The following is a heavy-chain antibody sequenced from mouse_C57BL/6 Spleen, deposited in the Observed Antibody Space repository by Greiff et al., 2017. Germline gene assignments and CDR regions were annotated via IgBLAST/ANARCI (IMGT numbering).Heavy chain of an antibody. CDR2: IYPGDGDT. V-gene: IGHV1-80*01. CDR3: ARHGSSYGWYFDV. CDR1: GYAFSSYW. J-gene: IGHJ1*03. Sequence: QVQLKQSGAELVKPGASVKISCKASGYAFSSYWMNWVKQRPGKGLEWIGQIYPGDGDTNYNGKFKGKATLTADKSSSTAYMQLSSLTSEDSAVXFCARHGSSYGWYFDVWGTGTTVTVSS. D-gene: IGHD1-1*01.